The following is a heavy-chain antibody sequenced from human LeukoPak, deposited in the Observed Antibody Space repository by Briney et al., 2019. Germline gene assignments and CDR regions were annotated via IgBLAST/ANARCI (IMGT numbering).Heavy chain of an antibody. D-gene: IGHD3-22*01. CDR1: GGSISSYY. CDR3: ARVFRARDSSGSGSRYYYYYYYMDV. V-gene: IGHV4-59*01. Sequence: SETLSLTCTVSGGSISSYYWSWIRQPPGKGLEWIGYIYYSGSTNYNPSLKSRVTISVDTSKNQFSLKLSSVTAADTAVYYCARVFRARDSSGSGSRYYYYYYYMDVWGKGTTVTVSS. CDR2: IYYSGST. J-gene: IGHJ6*03.